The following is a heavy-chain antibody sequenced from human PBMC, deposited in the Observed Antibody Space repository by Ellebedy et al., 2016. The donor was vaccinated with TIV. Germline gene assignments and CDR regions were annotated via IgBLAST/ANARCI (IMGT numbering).Heavy chain of an antibody. V-gene: IGHV4-4*02. J-gene: IGHJ4*02. Sequence: SETLSLXXGVSGDSISSDYWWTWVRQPPEKGLEWIGEIYHFGTTNYNPSLKSRVTISVDESKNQFSLRLTSMTAADTALYYCARVRRLTTLDSWGQGTLVTVSS. CDR2: IYHFGTT. D-gene: IGHD1-14*01. CDR3: ARVRRLTTLDS. CDR1: GDSISSDYW.